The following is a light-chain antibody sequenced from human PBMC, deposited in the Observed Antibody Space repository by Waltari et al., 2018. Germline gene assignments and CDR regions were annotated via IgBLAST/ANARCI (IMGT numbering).Light chain of an antibody. CDR3: QQYDSSPLT. Sequence: ILLTQSPGTLSLSPGERATLSCRTSQPVTSSYLSWYQQKPGQPPRLLIYDTSSRATAIPDRFSGSGSGTDFTLTIRRLEPEDFAVYYCQQYDSSPLTFGGGTKVEIK. CDR2: DTS. CDR1: QPVTSSY. V-gene: IGKV3-20*01. J-gene: IGKJ4*01.